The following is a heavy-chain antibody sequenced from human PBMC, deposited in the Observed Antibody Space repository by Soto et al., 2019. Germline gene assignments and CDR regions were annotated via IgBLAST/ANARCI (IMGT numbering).Heavy chain of an antibody. CDR2: IYYSGST. CDR3: AREAPLAHNWGWDASDI. Sequence: SETLSLTCAVSDGSNSSYYWSWIRQPPGKGLEWIGYIYYSGSTNYNPSLKSRVTISVDTSKNQFSLKLSSVTAADTAVYYCAREAPLAHNWGWDASDIWGQGTMVTVSS. CDR1: DGSNSSYY. V-gene: IGHV4-59*01. D-gene: IGHD7-27*01. J-gene: IGHJ3*02.